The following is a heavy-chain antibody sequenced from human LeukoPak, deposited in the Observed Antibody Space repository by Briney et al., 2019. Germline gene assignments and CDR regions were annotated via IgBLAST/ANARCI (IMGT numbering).Heavy chain of an antibody. J-gene: IGHJ4*02. CDR1: GFTFSSYA. Sequence: GGSLRLSCAASGFTFSSYAMSWVRQAPGKGLEWVSAISGSGYSPNYADSVKGRFTISRDNSKNTLYLQMNNLRAEDTVIYYCAKLGSGSYYRFDYWGQGTLVTVSS. CDR3: AKLGSGSYYRFDY. V-gene: IGHV3-23*01. CDR2: ISGSGYSP. D-gene: IGHD1-26*01.